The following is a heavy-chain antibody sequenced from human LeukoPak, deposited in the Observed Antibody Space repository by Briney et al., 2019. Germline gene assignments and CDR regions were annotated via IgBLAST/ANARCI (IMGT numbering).Heavy chain of an antibody. J-gene: IGHJ4*02. D-gene: IGHD3-22*01. V-gene: IGHV3-23*01. CDR1: GFTFSSYA. CDR2: ISGSGGST. CDR3: AKQALITMIVVVNPFDY. Sequence: PGGSLRLSCAASGFTFSSYAMSWVRQAPGKGLEWVSAISGSGGSTYYADSVKGRFTISRDNSKNTLYLQMNGLRAEDTAVYYCAKQALITMIVVVNPFDYWGQGTLVTVSS.